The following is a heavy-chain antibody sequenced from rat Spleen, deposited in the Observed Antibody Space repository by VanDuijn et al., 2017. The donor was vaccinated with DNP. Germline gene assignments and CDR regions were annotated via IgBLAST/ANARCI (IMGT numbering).Heavy chain of an antibody. D-gene: IGHD1-10*01. CDR2: ISTSGSRT. CDR3: ARHNNGPYYAMDA. V-gene: IGHV5S10*01. J-gene: IGHJ4*01. Sequence: EVQLVESGGGLVQPGRSLKLSCAASGFTFSDYNMAWVRQAPKKGLEWVATISTSGSRTYYPDSVKGRFTISRDNAKSSLYLQMNSLKSEDTATYYCARHNNGPYYAMDAWGQGTSVTVSS. CDR1: GFTFSDYN.